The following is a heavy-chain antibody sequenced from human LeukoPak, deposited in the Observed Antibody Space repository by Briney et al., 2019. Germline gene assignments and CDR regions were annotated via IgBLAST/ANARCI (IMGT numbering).Heavy chain of an antibody. CDR3: ARDTDIVATIDGSGNYYGMDV. Sequence: SETLSLTCAVYGGSFSGYYWSWIRQPPGKGLEWIGEINHSGSTNYNPSLKSRVTISVDTSKNQFSLKLSSVTAEDTAVYYCARDTDIVATIDGSGNYYGMDVWGQGTTVTVSS. CDR2: INHSGST. CDR1: GGSFSGYY. D-gene: IGHD5-12*01. V-gene: IGHV4-34*01. J-gene: IGHJ6*02.